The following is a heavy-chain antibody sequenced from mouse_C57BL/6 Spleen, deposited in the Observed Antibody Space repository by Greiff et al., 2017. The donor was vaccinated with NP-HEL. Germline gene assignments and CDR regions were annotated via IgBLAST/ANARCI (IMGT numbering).Heavy chain of an antibody. V-gene: IGHV1-26*01. D-gene: IGHD1-1*01. CDR1: GYTFTDYY. Sequence: EVQLQQSGPELVKPGASVKISCKASGYTFTDYYMNWVKQSHGKSLEWIGDINPNNGGTSYNQKFKGKATLTVDKSSSTAYMELRSMTSEDSAVYYGARSDYYYGSSYAMDYWGQGTSVTVSS. J-gene: IGHJ4*01. CDR3: ARSDYYYGSSYAMDY. CDR2: INPNNGGT.